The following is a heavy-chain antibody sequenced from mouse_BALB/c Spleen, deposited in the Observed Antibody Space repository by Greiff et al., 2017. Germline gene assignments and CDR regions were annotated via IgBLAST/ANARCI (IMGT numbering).Heavy chain of an antibody. CDR3: ARWYYGPDY. CDR1: GFTFSSFG. D-gene: IGHD1-2*01. J-gene: IGHJ2*01. V-gene: IGHV5-17*02. CDR2: ISSGSSTI. Sequence: EVKLQESGGGLVQPGGSRKLSCAASGFTFSSFGMHWVRQAPEKGLEWVAYISSGSSTIYYADTVKGRFTISRDNPKNTLFLQMTSLRSEDTAMYYCARWYYGPDYWGQGTTLTVSS.